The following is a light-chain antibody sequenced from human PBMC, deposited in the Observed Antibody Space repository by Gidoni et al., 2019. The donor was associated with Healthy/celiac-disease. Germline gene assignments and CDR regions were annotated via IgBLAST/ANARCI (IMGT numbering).Light chain of an antibody. CDR3: QQSYSTSGVT. Sequence: QSPSSLSASVGDRVTITCRTSQSISSYLNWYQQKPGNAPKLLIYAASSLQSGVPSRFSGSGSGTDFTLTISSLQPEDFATYYGQQSYSTSGVTFGQGTRLEIK. CDR2: AAS. J-gene: IGKJ5*01. V-gene: IGKV1-39*01. CDR1: QSISSY.